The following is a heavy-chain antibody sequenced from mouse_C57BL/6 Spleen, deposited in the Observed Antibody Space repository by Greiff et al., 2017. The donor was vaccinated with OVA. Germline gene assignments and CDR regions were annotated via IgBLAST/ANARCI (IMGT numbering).Heavy chain of an antibody. CDR3: ARGGVAYDYDGFAY. Sequence: VKLQESGPELVKPGASVKISCKASGYAFSSSGMNWVKQRPGKGLEWIGRIYPGDGDTNYNGKFKGKATLTADKSSSTAYMQLSSLASEDSAVYFGARGGVAYDYDGFAYWGQGTLVTVSA. V-gene: IGHV1-82*01. CDR1: GYAFSSSG. D-gene: IGHD2-4*01. J-gene: IGHJ3*01. CDR2: IYPGDGDT.